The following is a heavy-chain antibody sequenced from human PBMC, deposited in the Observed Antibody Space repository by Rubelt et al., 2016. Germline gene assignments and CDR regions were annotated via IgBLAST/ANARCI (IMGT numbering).Heavy chain of an antibody. Sequence: GKGPEWVSVISGSRGSTYYADSVKGRFTISRDNAKNSLYLQMNSLRAEDTAVYYCARDLDIVVVPAAKGADYYYYGMDVWGQGTTVTVSS. D-gene: IGHD2-2*01. J-gene: IGHJ6*02. V-gene: IGHV3-23*01. CDR3: ARDLDIVVVPAAKGADYYYYGMDV. CDR2: ISGSRGST.